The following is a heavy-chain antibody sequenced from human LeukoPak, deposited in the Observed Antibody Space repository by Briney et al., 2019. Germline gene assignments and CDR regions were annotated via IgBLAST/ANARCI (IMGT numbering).Heavy chain of an antibody. CDR1: GFTFSNSA. CDR3: AKVRTLGQDIVVVVAATPGFDY. J-gene: IGHJ4*02. CDR2: ISGSGDTT. Sequence: GGSLRLSCGASGFTFSNSAMSWVRQAPGKGLEWVSTISGSGDTTYYADSVKGRFTISRDNSKNTLYLQMDSLRAEDTAVYYCAKVRTLGQDIVVVVAATPGFDYWGRGTLVTVSS. V-gene: IGHV3-23*01. D-gene: IGHD2-15*01.